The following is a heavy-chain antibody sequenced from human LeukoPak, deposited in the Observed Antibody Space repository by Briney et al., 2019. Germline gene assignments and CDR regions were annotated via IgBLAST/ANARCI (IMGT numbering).Heavy chain of an antibody. CDR1: GGSFSGYY. Sequence: SETLSLTCAVYGGSFSGYYWSWLRQPPGKGLEWIGEINHSGSTNYNPSLKSRVTISVDTSKNQFSLKLSSVTAADTAVYYCAREDIVVVVAATRHAFDIWGQGTMVTVSS. V-gene: IGHV4-34*01. D-gene: IGHD2-15*01. CDR3: AREDIVVVVAATRHAFDI. J-gene: IGHJ3*02. CDR2: INHSGST.